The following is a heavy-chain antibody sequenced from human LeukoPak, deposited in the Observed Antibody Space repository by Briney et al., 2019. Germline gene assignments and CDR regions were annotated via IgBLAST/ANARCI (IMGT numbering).Heavy chain of an antibody. D-gene: IGHD2-15*01. J-gene: IGHJ1*01. CDR2: ISGSGGST. Sequence: RGSLRLSCAPPGFTFSSYAMSWVRQAPGKGLEWVSAISGSGGSTYYADSVKGRFTISRDNSKNTLYLQMNSLRAEDTAVYYCAKDRDRCFQHWGQGTLVTVSS. CDR3: AKDRDRCFQH. V-gene: IGHV3-23*01. CDR1: GFTFSSYA.